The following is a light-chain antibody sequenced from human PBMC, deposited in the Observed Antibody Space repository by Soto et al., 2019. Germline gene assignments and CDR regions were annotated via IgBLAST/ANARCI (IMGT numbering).Light chain of an antibody. Sequence: ALRMTQSPTSFSASTGDRVTITCRASQDISSYLAWYQQKPGEAPKLLIQAASALQSGVPSRFSGSGSGTEFTLTISRLQSEDVATYYCQQYYSHRSFGQGTKVEV. CDR3: QQYYSHRS. V-gene: IGKV1-8*01. CDR1: QDISSY. CDR2: AAS. J-gene: IGKJ1*01.